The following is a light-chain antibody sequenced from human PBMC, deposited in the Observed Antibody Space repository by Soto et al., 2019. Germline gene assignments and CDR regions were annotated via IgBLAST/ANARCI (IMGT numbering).Light chain of an antibody. CDR3: LHTTSFPWT. CDR1: QDIGNW. V-gene: IGKV1-12*01. Sequence: DIQMTQSPSSVYASVGDRVNITCRATQDIGNWLAWYQQKPGKAPKLLISASSSLQSGVPSRFSGSGSGTDFTLMISSLQHGDCAIYWCLHTTSFPWTFGQGTKVEI. J-gene: IGKJ1*01. CDR2: ASS.